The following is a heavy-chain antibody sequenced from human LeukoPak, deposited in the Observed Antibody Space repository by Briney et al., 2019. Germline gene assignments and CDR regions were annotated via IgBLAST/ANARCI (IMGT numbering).Heavy chain of an antibody. V-gene: IGHV4-59*12. D-gene: IGHD6-19*01. CDR2: IYYSGST. J-gene: IGHJ4*02. CDR1: GVSISSYY. CDR3: ARDSGLYDY. Sequence: SETLSLTCTVSGVSISSYYWSWIRQPPGKGLEWIGYIYYSGSTNYNPSLKSRVTISVDTSKNQFSLKLSSVTAADTAVYYCARDSGLYDYWGQGTLVTVSS.